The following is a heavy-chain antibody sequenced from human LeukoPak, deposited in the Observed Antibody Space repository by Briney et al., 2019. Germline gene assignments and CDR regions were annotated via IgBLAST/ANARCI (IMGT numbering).Heavy chain of an antibody. D-gene: IGHD7-27*01. CDR3: AREGEGLGILDY. Sequence: PSETLSLTCAVYGGSFSGYYWSWIRQPPGKGLEWIGEINHSGSTNYNPSLKSRVTISVDTSKNQFSLKLSSVTAADTAAYYCAREGEGLGILDYWGQGTLVTVSS. J-gene: IGHJ4*02. CDR1: GGSFSGYY. CDR2: INHSGST. V-gene: IGHV4-34*01.